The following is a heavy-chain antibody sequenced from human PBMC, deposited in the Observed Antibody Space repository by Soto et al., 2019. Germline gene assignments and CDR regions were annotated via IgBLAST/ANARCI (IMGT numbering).Heavy chain of an antibody. J-gene: IGHJ5*02. CDR1: GGSISSSSYY. CDR2: IYYSGST. V-gene: IGHV4-39*01. CDR3: ASEHFCSGGSCYHSFGWFDP. D-gene: IGHD2-15*01. Sequence: SETLSLTCTVSGGSISSSSYYWGWIRQPPGKGLEWIGSIYYSGSTYYNPSLKSRVTISVDTSKNQFSLKLSSVTAADLAVYYCASEHFCSGGSCYHSFGWFDPWGQGTLVTVSS.